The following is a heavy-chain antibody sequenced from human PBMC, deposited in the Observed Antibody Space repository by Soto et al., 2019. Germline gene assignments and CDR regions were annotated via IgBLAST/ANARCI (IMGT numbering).Heavy chain of an antibody. CDR1: GGSISSSSYY. Sequence: SETLSLTCTVSGGSISSSSYYWGWIRQPPGKGLEWIGSIYYSGSTYYNPSLKSRVTISVDTSKNQFSLKLSSVTAADTAVYSCASQKGDYWGQGTLVTVSS. CDR2: IYYSGST. J-gene: IGHJ4*02. V-gene: IGHV4-39*01. CDR3: ASQKGDY.